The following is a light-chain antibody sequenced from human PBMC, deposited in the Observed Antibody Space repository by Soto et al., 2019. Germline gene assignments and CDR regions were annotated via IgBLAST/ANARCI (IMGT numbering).Light chain of an antibody. CDR1: QSVSSSY. V-gene: IGKV3-20*01. CDR2: DAS. Sequence: EFVLTQSPGTLSLSPGERATLSCRASQSVSSSYLAWYQQKPGQAPRLLIYDASSRATGIPDRFSGSGSGTDFTLTISRLEPEDFAVYYCQQYGSSVLTFGGGTKVDIK. CDR3: QQYGSSVLT. J-gene: IGKJ4*01.